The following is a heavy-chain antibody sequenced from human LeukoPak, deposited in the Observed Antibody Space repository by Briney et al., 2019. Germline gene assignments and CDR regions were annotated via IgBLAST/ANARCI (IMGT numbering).Heavy chain of an antibody. CDR3: IYGYTLDF. CDR1: GFTVSSKY. CDR2: IYSGGST. D-gene: IGHD5-18*01. J-gene: IGHJ4*02. Sequence: GGSLRLSCAASGFTVSSKYMNWVRQAPGKGLEWVSVIYSGGSTKYADSVKGRFTISRDNSKNTLYLQMNSLGADDTAVYYCIYGYTLDFWGQGTLVTASS. V-gene: IGHV3-53*01.